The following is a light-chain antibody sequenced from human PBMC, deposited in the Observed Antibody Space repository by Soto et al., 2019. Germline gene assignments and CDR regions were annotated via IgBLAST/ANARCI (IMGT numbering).Light chain of an antibody. CDR2: GLN. J-gene: IGLJ1*01. V-gene: IGLV1-40*01. CDR3: QSYDSNLRAYV. CDR1: SSNIGAGYD. Sequence: QSVLTQPPSVSGAPGQRVAFSCTGSSSNIGAGYDVHWYQQLPGTAPKLLISGLNNRPSGVPDRFSGSKSGTSASLAITGLQTEDEADYYCQSYDSNLRAYVFGTGTKLTVL.